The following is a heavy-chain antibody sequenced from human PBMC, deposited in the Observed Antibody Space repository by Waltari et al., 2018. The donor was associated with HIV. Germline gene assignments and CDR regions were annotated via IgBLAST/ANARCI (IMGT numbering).Heavy chain of an antibody. CDR1: GYSFATYW. Sequence: SCKGSGYSFATYWIGWVRQMPGKGLEWMGIIYPGDSDTRYSPSFQGQVTISADKSIRTAYLQWSSLKASDTAMYYCTKGMYANQDYFDNWGQGTLVTVSS. CDR3: TKGMYANQDYFDN. J-gene: IGHJ4*02. D-gene: IGHD2-8*01. CDR2: IYPGDSDT. V-gene: IGHV5-51*01.